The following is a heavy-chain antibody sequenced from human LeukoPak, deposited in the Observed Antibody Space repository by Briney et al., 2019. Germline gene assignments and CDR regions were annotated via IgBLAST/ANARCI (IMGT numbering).Heavy chain of an antibody. J-gene: IGHJ5*02. V-gene: IGHV1-46*01. CDR2: INPSGGST. Sequence: ASVKVSCKASGYTLTDHYMHWVRQAPGQGLEWMGIINPSGGSTSYAQKFQGRVTMTRDMSTSTVYMELRSLRSEDTAVYYCARDRKYQLLEAGEEKRLDPWGQGTLVTVSS. D-gene: IGHD2-2*01. CDR1: GYTLTDHY. CDR3: ARDRKYQLLEAGEEKRLDP.